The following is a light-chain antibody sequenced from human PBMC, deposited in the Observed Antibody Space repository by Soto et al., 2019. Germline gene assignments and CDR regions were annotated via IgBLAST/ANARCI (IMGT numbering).Light chain of an antibody. V-gene: IGKV3-11*01. CDR2: DAS. J-gene: IGKJ5*01. CDR3: QQRLRA. CDR1: QTVTSN. Sequence: TQSQATLSVSPGERATVSCRASQTVTSNLAWYQQKPGQAPRLLIYDASNRATGIPAMFSGSGSGTDFTLTISSLEPEAFAVYYCQQRLRAFGQGTRLEIK.